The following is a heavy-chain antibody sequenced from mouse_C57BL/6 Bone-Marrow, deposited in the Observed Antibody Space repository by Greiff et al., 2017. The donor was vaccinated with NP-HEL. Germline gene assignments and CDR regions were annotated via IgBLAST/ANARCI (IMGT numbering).Heavy chain of an antibody. J-gene: IGHJ4*01. V-gene: IGHV1-81*01. CDR1: GYTFTSYG. D-gene: IGHD1-1*01. CDR2: LYPRSGNT. CDR3: ARYRYYYGSSYDAMDY. Sequence: QVQLQQSGAELARPGASVKLSCKASGYTFTSYGISWVKQRTGQGLEWIGELYPRSGNTYYNEKFKGKATLTADKSSSTAYMELRSLTSEDSAVYFCARYRYYYGSSYDAMDYWGQGTSVTVSS.